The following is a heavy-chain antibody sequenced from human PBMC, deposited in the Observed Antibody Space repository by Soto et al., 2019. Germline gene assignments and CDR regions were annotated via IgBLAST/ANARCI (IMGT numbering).Heavy chain of an antibody. CDR2: ISDDGARI. CDR3: TRGPRPSSIGTGAL. CDR1: GFAFDQDW. D-gene: IGHD3-10*01. Sequence: QLVQSGGGLVPPGGSSRLSCVASGFAFDQDWMHWVRQAAGKGLEWVSRISDDGARIDYADFAKGRFTIARDNAKNTLFLQMRSLRGEDTAVYYCTRGPRPSSIGTGALWGRGALVTVSS. V-gene: IGHV3-74*01. J-gene: IGHJ4*02.